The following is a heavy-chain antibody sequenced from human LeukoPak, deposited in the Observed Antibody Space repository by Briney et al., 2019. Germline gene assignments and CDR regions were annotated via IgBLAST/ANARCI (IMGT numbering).Heavy chain of an antibody. D-gene: IGHD3-16*01. J-gene: IGHJ4*02. CDR3: ARIEGDNSLDY. CDR1: GGSISSGGYY. CDR2: IHSSGST. Sequence: PSETLSLTCTVSGGSISSGGYYWTWIRQPPGKGLEWIAYIHSSGSTNYNPSLKSRVIISVDTSRSQLSLKLSSVTAADTAVYYCARIEGDNSLDYWGQGTLVTVSS. V-gene: IGHV4-61*08.